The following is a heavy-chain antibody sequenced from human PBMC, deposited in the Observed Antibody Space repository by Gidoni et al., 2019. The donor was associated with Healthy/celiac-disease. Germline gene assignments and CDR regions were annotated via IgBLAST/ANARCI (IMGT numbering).Heavy chain of an antibody. Sequence: QVQLVQSGAEVKKPGSSVKVACQASGGTFSSYAISWVRQAPGQGLEWLGRIIPILGIANYAQKFQGRVTITADKSTSTAYMELSSLRSEDTAVYYCARDPYGDYPPWGQGTLVTVSS. D-gene: IGHD4-17*01. CDR2: IIPILGIA. V-gene: IGHV1-69*04. CDR3: ARDPYGDYPP. J-gene: IGHJ5*02. CDR1: GGTFSSYA.